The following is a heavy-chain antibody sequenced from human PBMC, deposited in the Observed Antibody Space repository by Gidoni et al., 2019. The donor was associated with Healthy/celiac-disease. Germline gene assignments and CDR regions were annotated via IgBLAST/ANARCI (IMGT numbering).Heavy chain of an antibody. D-gene: IGHD5-12*01. V-gene: IGHV4-30-4*01. CDR3: ATYSGYDYVNPFDY. Sequence: QVQLQESGPGLVKPSQTLSLTCTVSGGPISSGDYYWSWIRQPPGKGLEWIGYIYYSGSTYYNPSLKSRVTISVDTSKNQFSLKLSSVTTADTAVYYCATYSGYDYVNPFDYWGQGTLVTVSS. J-gene: IGHJ4*02. CDR2: IYYSGST. CDR1: GGPISSGDYY.